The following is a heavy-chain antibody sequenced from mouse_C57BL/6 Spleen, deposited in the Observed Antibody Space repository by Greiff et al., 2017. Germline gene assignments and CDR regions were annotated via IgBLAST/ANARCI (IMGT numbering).Heavy chain of an antibody. CDR3: AVGGYDYVFAY. CDR2: IDPANGNT. D-gene: IGHD2-4*01. Sequence: EVQLQQSVAELVRPGASVKLSCTASGFHIKNTYMHWVKQRPEQGLEWIGRIDPANGNTKYAPKFQGKATITADTSSNTAYLQLSSLTSEDTAIYYCAVGGYDYVFAYWGQGTLVTVSA. CDR1: GFHIKNTY. J-gene: IGHJ3*01. V-gene: IGHV14-3*01.